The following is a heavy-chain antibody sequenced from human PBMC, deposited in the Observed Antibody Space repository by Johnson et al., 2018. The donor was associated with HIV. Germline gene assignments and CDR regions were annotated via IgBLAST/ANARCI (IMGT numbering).Heavy chain of an antibody. V-gene: IGHV3-23*04. CDR3: AKGDFYDRRNPVGDWGRTGDAFDI. CDR1: GVSISRYA. Sequence: VQLVESGGGLVQAGGSLRLSCSASGVSISRYAMNWVRQAPGKGLEWVSGISSSGGWTYYADPVKGRFTLARDNSKDTMFVQMNSLRVEDSAVYYCAKGDFYDRRNPVGDWGRTGDAFDILGQGTTVIVSS. D-gene: IGHD3-22*01. CDR2: ISSSGGWT. J-gene: IGHJ3*02.